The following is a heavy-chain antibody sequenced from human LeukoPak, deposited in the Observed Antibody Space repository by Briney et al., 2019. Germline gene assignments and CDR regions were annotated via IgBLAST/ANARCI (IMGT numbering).Heavy chain of an antibody. CDR3: ARHAVNYDFWGGYPGEVDY. CDR2: ICYSGST. CDR1: GGSISSSSYY. D-gene: IGHD3-3*01. Sequence: SETPSLTCTVSGGSISSSSYYWGWIRQPPGKGLEWVGSICYSGSTYYNPSLKSRVTISVDTSKNQFSLKLSSVTAADTAVYYCARHAVNYDFWGGYPGEVDYWGQGTLVTVSS. J-gene: IGHJ4*02. V-gene: IGHV4-39*01.